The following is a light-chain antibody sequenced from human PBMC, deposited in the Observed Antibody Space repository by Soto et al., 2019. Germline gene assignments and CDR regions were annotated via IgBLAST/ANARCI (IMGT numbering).Light chain of an antibody. CDR2: EVS. V-gene: IGLV2-23*02. Sequence: QSVLTQPASVSGSPGQSITISCTGTSSDVGSYNLVSWYQQHPGKAPKLMIYEVSKRPSGVSNRFSGSKSGNTASLTISGLKAEDEADDYCCSYAGSSTLVFGGGTKLTVL. CDR3: CSYAGSSTLV. CDR1: SSDVGSYNL. J-gene: IGLJ2*01.